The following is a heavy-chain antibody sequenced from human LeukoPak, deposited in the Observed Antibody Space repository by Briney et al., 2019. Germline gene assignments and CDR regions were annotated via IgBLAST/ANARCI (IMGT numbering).Heavy chain of an antibody. V-gene: IGHV3-7*01. CDR2: IKQDGSEK. D-gene: IGHD3-22*01. J-gene: IGHJ3*02. CDR1: GFTFSSYW. CDR3: ARASTYYYDSSGYYPPDAFDI. Sequence: GGSLRLSYAASGFTFSSYWMSWVRQAPGKGLEWVANIKQDGSEKYYVDSVKGRFTISRDNAKNSLYLQMNSLRAEDTAVYYCARASTYYYDSSGYYPPDAFDIWGQGTMVTVSS.